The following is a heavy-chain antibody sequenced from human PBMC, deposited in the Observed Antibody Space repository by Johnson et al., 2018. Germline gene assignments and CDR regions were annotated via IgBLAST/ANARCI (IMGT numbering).Heavy chain of an antibody. CDR2: ISYDGSEA. Sequence: QVQLQESGGGVAQXGRSLRVXCAASGFTFSRYGLHWVRQAPGKGLEWVAVISYDGSEAYYVASVKGRFSTSRDNANNCLYLQMNSLTDEDTAVYYWASDTLVWGQGTTVTVSS. V-gene: IGHV3-30*03. CDR3: ASDTLV. D-gene: IGHD2/OR15-2a*01. CDR1: GFTFSRYG. J-gene: IGHJ6*02.